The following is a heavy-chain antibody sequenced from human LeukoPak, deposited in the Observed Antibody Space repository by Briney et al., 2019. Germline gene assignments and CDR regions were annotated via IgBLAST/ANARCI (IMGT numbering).Heavy chain of an antibody. CDR2: SSSSDDGK. CDR3: TRDMQGSRLYLVGSQND. J-gene: IGHJ4*02. V-gene: IGHV3-23*01. D-gene: IGHD1-26*01. CDR1: GLSLNNYA. Sequence: PGGSLRLSCTASGLSLNNYAMSWVRQVPGKGLEWVSASSSSDDGKWYAESVRGRFTISRDNAMNTLYLQMNSLRAEDSALYYCTRDMQGSRLYLVGSQNDWGQGTLVTVSS.